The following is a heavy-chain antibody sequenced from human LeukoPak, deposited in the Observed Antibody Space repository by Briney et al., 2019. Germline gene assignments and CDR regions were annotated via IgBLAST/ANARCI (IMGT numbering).Heavy chain of an antibody. CDR3: ARGRRHPGYSSRGYFDY. CDR2: INHSGST. V-gene: IGHV4-34*01. D-gene: IGHD6-13*01. CDR1: GGSFSGYY. Sequence: PSETLSLTCAVYGGSFSGYYWSWIRQPPGKGLEWIGEINHSGSTNYNPSLKSRVTISVDTSKNQFSLKLSSVTAADTAVYYCARGRRHPGYSSRGYFDYWGQGTLVTVSS. J-gene: IGHJ4*02.